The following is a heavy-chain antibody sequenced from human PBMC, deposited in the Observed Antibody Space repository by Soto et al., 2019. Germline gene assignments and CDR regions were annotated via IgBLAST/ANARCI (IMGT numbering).Heavy chain of an antibody. V-gene: IGHV1-69*01. CDR2: IIPIFGTA. CDR3: ASLRAYSSSWSKRGWFDP. Sequence: QVQLVQSGAEVKKPGSSVKVSCKASGGTFSSYAISWVRQAPGQGLEWMGGIIPIFGTANYAQKFQGRVTITADESTSTAYMELSSLRSEDTAVYYCASLRAYSSSWSKRGWFDPWGQGTLVTVSS. J-gene: IGHJ5*02. CDR1: GGTFSSYA. D-gene: IGHD6-13*01.